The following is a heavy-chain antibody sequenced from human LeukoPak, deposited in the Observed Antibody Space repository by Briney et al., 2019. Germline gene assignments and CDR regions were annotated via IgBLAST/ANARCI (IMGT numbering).Heavy chain of an antibody. CDR3: AKDTAPVLATVFDS. CDR1: EFTFDDYS. D-gene: IGHD4-11*01. V-gene: IGHV3-43*01. Sequence: GGSLRLSCAASEFTFDDYSMHWVRQAPGKGLEWVSLITWDGGGTNYADSVKGRFTISRDNSKKSLFLQMNSLRTEDTAFYYCAKDTAPVLATVFDSWGQGTLVTVSS. J-gene: IGHJ4*02. CDR2: ITWDGGGT.